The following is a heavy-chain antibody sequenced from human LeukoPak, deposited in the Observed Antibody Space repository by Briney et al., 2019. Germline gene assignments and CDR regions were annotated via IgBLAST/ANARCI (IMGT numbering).Heavy chain of an antibody. Sequence: GGSLRLSCAASGFTFSSYEMNWVRQAPGKGLEWVSGISGSGGRTDYADSVKGRFTISRDNSKNTLYLQMNSLRAEDTAVYYCAKSLSGRNYYYLGMDVWGQGTTVTVSS. CDR2: ISGSGGRT. J-gene: IGHJ6*02. CDR3: AKSLSGRNYYYLGMDV. V-gene: IGHV3-23*01. CDR1: GFTFSSYE. D-gene: IGHD3-10*01.